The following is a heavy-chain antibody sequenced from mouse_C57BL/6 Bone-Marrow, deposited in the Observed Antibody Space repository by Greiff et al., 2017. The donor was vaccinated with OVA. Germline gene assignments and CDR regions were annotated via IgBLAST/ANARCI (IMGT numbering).Heavy chain of an antibody. J-gene: IGHJ2*01. CDR3: ARQLGPFDY. V-gene: IGHV5-6*01. Sequence: EVKLVESGGDLVKPGGSLKLSCAASGFTFSSYGMSWVRQTPDKRLEWVATISSGGSYTYYPDRVKGRFTISRDNAKNTLYLQMSSLKSEDTAMYYCARQLGPFDYWGQGTTLTVSS. CDR1: GFTFSSYG. CDR2: ISSGGSYT.